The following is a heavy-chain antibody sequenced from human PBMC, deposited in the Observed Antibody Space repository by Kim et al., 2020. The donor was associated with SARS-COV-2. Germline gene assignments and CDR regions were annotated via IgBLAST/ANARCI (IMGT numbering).Heavy chain of an antibody. D-gene: IGHD3-3*01. CDR2: T. V-gene: IGHV4-4*02. CDR3: ARGGGRYFDY. J-gene: IGHJ4*02. Sequence: TNYNPSLKGRVTISVDKSKNQFSLKLSSVTAADTAVYYCARGGGRYFDYWGQGTLVTVSS.